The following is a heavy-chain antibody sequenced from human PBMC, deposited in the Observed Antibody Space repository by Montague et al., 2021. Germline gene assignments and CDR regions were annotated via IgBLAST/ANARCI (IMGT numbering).Heavy chain of an antibody. CDR3: ASLPYSSAWPYYFDP. J-gene: IGHJ4*02. V-gene: IGHV3-21*01. CDR1: GFTFSSYT. Sequence: SLRLSFSASGFTFSSYTINWVRQAPGKGLEWVSPISSSSLYIDYADSVKGRFTISRDNAKNSLYLQMNSLRAEDTAVYYCASLPYSSAWPYYFDPWGQGTRVTVSS. CDR2: ISSSSLYI. D-gene: IGHD6-19*01.